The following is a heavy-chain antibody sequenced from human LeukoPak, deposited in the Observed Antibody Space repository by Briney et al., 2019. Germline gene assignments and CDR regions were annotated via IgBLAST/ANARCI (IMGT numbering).Heavy chain of an antibody. CDR1: GGSISSYY. Sequence: SETLSLTCTVSGGSISSYYWSWIRQPPGKGLEWIGNIYYSGSTNYNPSLKSRVTISVDTSKNQPSLKLSSVTAADTAVYYCTRGSIAYYYMDVWGKGTTVTISS. J-gene: IGHJ6*03. D-gene: IGHD3-22*01. CDR3: TRGSIAYYYMDV. CDR2: IYYSGST. V-gene: IGHV4-59*01.